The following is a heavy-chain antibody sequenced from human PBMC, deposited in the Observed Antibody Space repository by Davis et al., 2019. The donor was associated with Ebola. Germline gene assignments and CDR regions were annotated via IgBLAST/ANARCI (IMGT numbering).Heavy chain of an antibody. D-gene: IGHD6-13*01. J-gene: IGHJ5*02. CDR3: AKAAAGIAYNWFDP. Sequence: AASVKVSCKASGYTFTSYDINWVRQATGQGLEWMGWMNPNSGNTGYAQKFQGRVTITRDTSASIAYMELSSLTSEDTAVYYCAKAAAGIAYNWFDPWGQGTLVTVSS. CDR2: MNPNSGNT. V-gene: IGHV1-8*01. CDR1: GYTFTSYD.